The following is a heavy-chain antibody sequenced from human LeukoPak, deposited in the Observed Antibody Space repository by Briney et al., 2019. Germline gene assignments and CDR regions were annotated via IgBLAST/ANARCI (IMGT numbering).Heavy chain of an antibody. CDR3: ATSYDMGWLIGY. CDR1: GFTFGDTW. Sequence: GGSLRLSCAASGFTFGDTWMNWVRQVPGQGLEWVANIKQDGSEKFYVASVKGRFTISRDNGKSSLYLQMNSLRAGDTALYYCATSYDMGWLIGYWGQGTLVTVSS. V-gene: IGHV3-7*03. CDR2: IKQDGSEK. J-gene: IGHJ4*02. D-gene: IGHD3/OR15-3a*01.